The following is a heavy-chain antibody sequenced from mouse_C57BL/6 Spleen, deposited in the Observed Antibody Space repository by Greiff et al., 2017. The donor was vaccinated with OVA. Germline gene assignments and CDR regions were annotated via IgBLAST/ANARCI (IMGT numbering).Heavy chain of an antibody. CDR1: GYTFTDYE. CDR2: IDPETGGT. Sequence: VQLQQSGAELVRPGASVTLSCKASGYTFTDYEMHWVKQTPVHGLEWIGAIDPETGGTAYNQKFKGKAILTADKSSSTAYMELRSLTSEDSAVYYCTRSGGSSFNWYFDVWGTGTTVTVSS. CDR3: TRSGGSSFNWYFDV. D-gene: IGHD1-1*01. J-gene: IGHJ1*03. V-gene: IGHV1-15*01.